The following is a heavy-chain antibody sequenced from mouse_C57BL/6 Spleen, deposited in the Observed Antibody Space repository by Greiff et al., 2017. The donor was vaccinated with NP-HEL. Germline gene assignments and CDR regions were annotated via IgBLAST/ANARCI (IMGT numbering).Heavy chain of an antibody. CDR3: ARSTTLVAEGFAY. D-gene: IGHD1-1*01. CDR2: INPSSGYT. J-gene: IGHJ3*01. Sequence: VQLQQSGAELARPGASVKMSCKASGYTFTSYTMHWVKQRPGQGLEWIGYINPSSGYTKFIQKFKDKATLTADKSSSTAYMQLNSLTSEDSAVYYCARSTTLVAEGFAYWGQGTLVTVSA. V-gene: IGHV1-4*01. CDR1: GYTFTSYT.